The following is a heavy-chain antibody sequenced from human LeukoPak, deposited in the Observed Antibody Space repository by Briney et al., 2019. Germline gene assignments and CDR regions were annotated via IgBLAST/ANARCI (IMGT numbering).Heavy chain of an antibody. D-gene: IGHD3-22*01. CDR1: GGSISSGDYY. Sequence: SQTLSLTCSVSGGSISSGDYYWSWIRQPPGKGLEWIGYIYYSGSTYYNPSLKGRVTISVDTSKNQFSLRLSSVTAADTAVYYSARLDSSGYYPTYYFDYWGQGTLVTVSS. J-gene: IGHJ4*02. CDR3: ARLDSSGYYPTYYFDY. V-gene: IGHV4-30-4*01. CDR2: IYYSGST.